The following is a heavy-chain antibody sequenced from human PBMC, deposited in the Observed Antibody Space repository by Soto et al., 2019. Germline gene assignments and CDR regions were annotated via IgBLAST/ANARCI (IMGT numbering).Heavy chain of an antibody. V-gene: IGHV4-30-2*01. D-gene: IGHD3-22*01. J-gene: IGHJ4*02. CDR3: ARVRREYDNSGPVDY. CDR2: IYSGGST. CDR1: GGSISSGDYS. Sequence: ASETLSLTCAVPGGSISSGDYSWNWIRQPPGKGLECIGYIYSGGSTYSNPSLQSRVTMSVDRSRNQFSLKLNSVTAADTAVYCCARVRREYDNSGPVDYWGQGTLVTVSS.